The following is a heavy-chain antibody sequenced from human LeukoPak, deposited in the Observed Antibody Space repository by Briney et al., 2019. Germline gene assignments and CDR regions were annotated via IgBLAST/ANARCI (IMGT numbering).Heavy chain of an antibody. D-gene: IGHD3-16*01. V-gene: IGHV3-23*01. CDR2: ISDSGDTT. CDR3: AKDLDSRRSSYYFDY. Sequence: PGGSLRLSCVASGFTFTNYAMSWVRQLPGKGLEWVSAISDSGDTTYFADSVKGRFTISRDNSKNTLYLQMSSLRAADTAVYYCAKDLDSRRSSYYFDYWGQGTLVTVSS. CDR1: GFTFTNYA. J-gene: IGHJ4*02.